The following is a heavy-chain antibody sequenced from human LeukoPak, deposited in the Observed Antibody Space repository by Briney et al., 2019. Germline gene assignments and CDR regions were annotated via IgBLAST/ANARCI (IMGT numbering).Heavy chain of an antibody. CDR1: GFTFSNYG. CDR2: ISGSGGTT. V-gene: IGHV3-23*01. CDR3: ATAPYYYDSSGYYVVFYFDY. J-gene: IGHJ4*02. D-gene: IGHD3-22*01. Sequence: GGSLRLSCAASGFTFSNYGIHWVRQAPGKGLEWVAAISGSGGTTYYADSVKGRFTISRDNSKNTLSLQMNSLRAEDTAVYYCATAPYYYDSSGYYVVFYFDYWGQGTLVTVSS.